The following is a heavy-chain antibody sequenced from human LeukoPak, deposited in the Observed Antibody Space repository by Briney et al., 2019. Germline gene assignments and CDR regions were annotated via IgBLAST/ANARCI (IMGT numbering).Heavy chain of an antibody. CDR3: ARDRYRLVPYDAFDI. CDR2: IKQDGSEK. D-gene: IGHD1-1*01. Sequence: GGSLRLSCAASGFTFSSYWMSWVRQAPGKGLEWVANIKQDGSEKYYVDSVKGRFTISRDNAKNSLYLQMNSLRAEDTAVYYCARDRYRLVPYDAFDIWGQGTMVTVSS. V-gene: IGHV3-7*01. J-gene: IGHJ3*02. CDR1: GFTFSSYW.